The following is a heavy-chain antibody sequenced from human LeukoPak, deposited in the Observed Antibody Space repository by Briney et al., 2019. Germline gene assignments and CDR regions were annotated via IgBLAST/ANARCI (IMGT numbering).Heavy chain of an antibody. J-gene: IGHJ4*02. Sequence: GESLKISCKGSGYSFTSYWIGWVRQMPGRGLEWMGVIYPGDSDTRYSPSFQGQVTISADKSISTAYLQWSSLKASDTAMYYCARHQDYGSGTLDYWGQGTLVTVSS. CDR3: ARHQDYGSGTLDY. D-gene: IGHD3-10*01. CDR2: IYPGDSDT. CDR1: GYSFTSYW. V-gene: IGHV5-51*01.